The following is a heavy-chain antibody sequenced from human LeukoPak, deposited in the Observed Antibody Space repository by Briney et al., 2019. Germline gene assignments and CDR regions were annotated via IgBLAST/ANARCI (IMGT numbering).Heavy chain of an antibody. CDR3: ARDSIFFSSGWHVGPD. CDR2: IRSSGITI. CDR1: GFTFSSYD. Sequence: PGGSLRLSCAASGFTFSSYDMNWVRQAPGMGLEWVSYIRSSGITIYYADSVKGRFTISRDNAKNSLYLQMNSLRAEDTAVYYCARDSIFFSSGWHVGPDWGQGTLVTVSS. V-gene: IGHV3-48*03. J-gene: IGHJ4*02. D-gene: IGHD6-19*01.